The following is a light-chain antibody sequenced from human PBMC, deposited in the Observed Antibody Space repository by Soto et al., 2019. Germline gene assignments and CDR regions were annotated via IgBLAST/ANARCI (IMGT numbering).Light chain of an antibody. CDR3: QQRSNWPPWT. CDR1: QSVSSY. Sequence: VLTQSPATLSLSPWERATLSCRASQSVSSYLAWYQQKPGQAPRLLIYDASNRATGIPARFSGSGSGTDFTLTSSSLEPEDFAVYYCQQRSNWPPWTFGQGTKVDIK. J-gene: IGKJ1*01. CDR2: DAS. V-gene: IGKV3-11*01.